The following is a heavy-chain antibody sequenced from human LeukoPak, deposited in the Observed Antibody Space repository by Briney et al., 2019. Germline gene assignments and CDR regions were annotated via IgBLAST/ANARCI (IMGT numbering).Heavy chain of an antibody. CDR2: INPNSGVT. J-gene: IGHJ4*02. D-gene: IGHD1-26*01. Sequence: ASVKVSCKASGYTFANSYMHCGRQAPGQGRERMGWINPNSGVTNYTRKFQGRITMPRDKSISKASMELSSLSSDDTAVYYCARWEADWGQGTLVTVSS. V-gene: IGHV1-2*02. CDR3: ARWEAD. CDR1: GYTFANSY.